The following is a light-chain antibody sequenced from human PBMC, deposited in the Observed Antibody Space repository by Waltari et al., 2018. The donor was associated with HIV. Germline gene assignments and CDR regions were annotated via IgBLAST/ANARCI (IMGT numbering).Light chain of an antibody. CDR2: AAS. CDR3: QQTYSTPPT. V-gene: IGKV1-39*01. Sequence: DIQMTQSPSSLSASVGGRVTITCRASQSTSSYLNWYQQKPGKAPKLLIYAASTLQSGVPSRFSGSGSGTDFTLTISSLQPEDFATYYCQQTYSTPPTFGQGTKVEIK. J-gene: IGKJ1*01. CDR1: QSTSSY.